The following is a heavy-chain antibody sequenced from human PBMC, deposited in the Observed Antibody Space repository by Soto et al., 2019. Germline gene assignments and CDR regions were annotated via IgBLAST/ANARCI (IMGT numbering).Heavy chain of an antibody. CDR3: ARPHYYDSSGYYYHDGGFDY. Sequence: PEESLTSCCKGSGYSFTSYWIVWVLQMPGKGLEWMGIIYAGDSDSRYSPSFQGQVTISADKSISTAYLQWSSLKASDTAMYYCARPHYYDSSGYYYHDGGFDYWGQGTLVTVSS. D-gene: IGHD3-22*01. J-gene: IGHJ4*02. CDR2: IYAGDSDS. V-gene: IGHV5-51*01. CDR1: GYSFTSYW.